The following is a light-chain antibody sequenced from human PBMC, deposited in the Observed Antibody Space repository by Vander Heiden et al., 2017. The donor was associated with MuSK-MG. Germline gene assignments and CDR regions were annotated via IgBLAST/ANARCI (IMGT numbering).Light chain of an antibody. CDR1: QSISSW. CDR2: KSS. V-gene: IGKV1-5*03. J-gene: IGKJ2*01. CDR3: QQYISYPYT. Sequence: DIQMTQSPSTLSASVGDRVTITCRASQSISSWLAWYQQKPGKAPKLLIYKSSSLESGVPSRFSGSGSGTEFTLTISSLQPDDLATYYCQQYISYPYTFGQGTKLEIK.